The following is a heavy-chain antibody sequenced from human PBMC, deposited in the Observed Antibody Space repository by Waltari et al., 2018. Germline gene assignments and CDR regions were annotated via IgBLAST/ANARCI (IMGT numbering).Heavy chain of an antibody. CDR2: IYYSGST. J-gene: IGHJ5*02. CDR3: AMTPTIFGVAAGWFDP. V-gene: IGHV4-59*08. Sequence: QVQLQESGPGLVKPSETLSLTCTVSGGSISSYYWSWIRQPPGKGLEWIGYIYYSGSTNYNPPLKSRVTISVDTSKNQFSLKLSSVTAADTAVYYCAMTPTIFGVAAGWFDPWGQGTLVTVSS. D-gene: IGHD3-3*01. CDR1: GGSISSYY.